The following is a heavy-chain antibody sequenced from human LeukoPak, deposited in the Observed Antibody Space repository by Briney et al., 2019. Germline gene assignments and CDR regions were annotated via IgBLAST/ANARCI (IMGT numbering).Heavy chain of an antibody. J-gene: IGHJ3*02. Sequence: ASVKVSCKASGYTFTSYDINWVRQATGQGLEWMGWMNPNSGNTGYAQKFQGRVTITRNTSISTAYMELNSLRSEDTAVYYCATDRAVGATPDAFDIWGQGTMVTVSS. CDR1: GYTFTSYD. CDR2: MNPNSGNT. D-gene: IGHD1-26*01. V-gene: IGHV1-8*03. CDR3: ATDRAVGATPDAFDI.